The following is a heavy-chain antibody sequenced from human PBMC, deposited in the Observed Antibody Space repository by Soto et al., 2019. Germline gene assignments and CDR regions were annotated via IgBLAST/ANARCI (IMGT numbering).Heavy chain of an antibody. V-gene: IGHV5-51*01. CDR2: IYPGDSDS. J-gene: IGHJ5*02. D-gene: IGHD2-21*02. CDR3: ARMVTSIQYNWFDP. Sequence: EVQLVQSGAEVKKPGESLKISCKGSGYSFSNYWIGWVRQMPGKGLEWMGIIYPGDSDSRYSPSFQGQVTISADKSISTAYLQWNSLKASDSAMYYCARMVTSIQYNWFDPWGQGTLVTVSS. CDR1: GYSFSNYW.